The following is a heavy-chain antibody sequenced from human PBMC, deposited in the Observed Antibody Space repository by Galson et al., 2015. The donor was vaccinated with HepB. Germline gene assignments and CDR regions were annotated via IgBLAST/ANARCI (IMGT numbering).Heavy chain of an antibody. CDR3: ARIPHLSHSSIRPCPRLSGCSFADTACSWNCL. CDR1: GFSLSTSGMC. Sequence: PALVKPTQTLTLTCTFSGFSLSTSGMCVSWIRQPPGKALEWLARIDWDDDKYYSTSLKTRLTISKDTSKNQVVLTMTNMDPVDTATYYCARIPHLSHSSIRPCPRLSGCSFADTACSWNCLW. V-gene: IGHV2-70*11. D-gene: IGHD5-18*01. J-gene: IGHJ2*01. CDR2: IDWDDDK.